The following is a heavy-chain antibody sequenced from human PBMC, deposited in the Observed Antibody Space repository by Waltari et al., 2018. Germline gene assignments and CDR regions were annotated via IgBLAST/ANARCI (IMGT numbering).Heavy chain of an antibody. D-gene: IGHD1-26*01. V-gene: IGHV3-30*02. J-gene: IGHJ4*02. CDR3: AKDGRLQQRRELIDY. Sequence: QVQLVESGGGVVQPGGSLRLSCAASGFTFSSYCMHWVRQAPGKGLEWVAFIRYDGSNKYYADSVKGRFTISRDNSKNTLYLQMNSLRAEDTAVYYCAKDGRLQQRRELIDYWGQGTLVTVSS. CDR2: IRYDGSNK. CDR1: GFTFSSYC.